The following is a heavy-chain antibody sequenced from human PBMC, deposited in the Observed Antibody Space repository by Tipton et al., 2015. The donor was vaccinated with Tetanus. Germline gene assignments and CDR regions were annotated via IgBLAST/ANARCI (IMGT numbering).Heavy chain of an antibody. CDR1: GFTFSSYW. CDR3: AKYSGSWSTFDS. J-gene: IGHJ4*02. Sequence: SLRLSCAASGFTFSSYWMTWVRQAPGKGLEWVANIKKDGSEKYYVDSVKGRFTISRDNAKNSLSLQMNSLRAEDTALYYCAKYSGSWSTFDSWGQGTLVTVSS. D-gene: IGHD6-13*01. CDR2: IKKDGSEK. V-gene: IGHV3-7*03.